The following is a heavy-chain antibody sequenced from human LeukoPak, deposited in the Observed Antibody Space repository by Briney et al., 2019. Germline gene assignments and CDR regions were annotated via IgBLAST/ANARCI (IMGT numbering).Heavy chain of an antibody. CDR2: ISTYNGNT. V-gene: IGHV1-18*01. CDR3: ARHYCSGGSCYGVFDY. CDR1: GYSFTSYG. Sequence: ASVKVSCKASGYSFTSYGISWVRQAPGQGLEWMGWISTYNGNTNYAQKLQGRVTMTTDTSTSTAYMELRSLRSDDTAVYYCARHYCSGGSCYGVFDYWGQGTLFTVSS. D-gene: IGHD2-15*01. J-gene: IGHJ4*02.